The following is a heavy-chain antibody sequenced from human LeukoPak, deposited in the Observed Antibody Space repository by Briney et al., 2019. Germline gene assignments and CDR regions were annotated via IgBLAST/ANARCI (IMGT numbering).Heavy chain of an antibody. CDR2: ISGSGGST. Sequence: PGGSLRLSCATSGFNFDRYTIHWVRQAPGKGLEWVSAISGSGGSTYYADSVKGRFTISRDNSKNTLYLQMNSLRAEDTAVYYCAKDLEYCSSTSCYVNDYWGQGTLVTVSS. V-gene: IGHV3-23*01. CDR3: AKDLEYCSSTSCYVNDY. CDR1: GFNFDRYT. J-gene: IGHJ4*02. D-gene: IGHD2-2*01.